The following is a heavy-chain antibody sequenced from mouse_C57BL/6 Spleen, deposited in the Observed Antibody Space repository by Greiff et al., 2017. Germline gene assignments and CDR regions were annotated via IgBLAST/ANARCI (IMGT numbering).Heavy chain of an antibody. CDR3: AREAYDYVPFAY. V-gene: IGHV5-4*01. CDR2: ISDGGSYT. J-gene: IGHJ3*01. Sequence: EVKVVESGGGLVKPGGSLKLSCAASGFTFSSYAMSWVRQTPEKRLEWVATISDGGSYTYYPDNVKGRFTISRDNAKNNLYLQMSHLKSEDTAMYYCAREAYDYVPFAYWGQGTLVTVSA. CDR1: GFTFSSYA. D-gene: IGHD2-4*01.